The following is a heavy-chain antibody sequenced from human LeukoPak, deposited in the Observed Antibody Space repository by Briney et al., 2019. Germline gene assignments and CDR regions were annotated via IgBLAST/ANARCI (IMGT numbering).Heavy chain of an antibody. CDR2: INPKTGDT. CDR1: GYTFTIFD. D-gene: IGHD1-26*01. CDR3: ARDERDTFGSNTNYYGGWFDP. V-gene: IGHV1-8*01. Sequence: GASVKVSCKASGYTFTIFDINWVRQAPGQGLEWVGWINPKTGDTVYAQNFQGRVTMTRDTSIGTAYMELNSLRSEDTAVYYCARDERDTFGSNTNYYGGWFDPWGQGTLVTVSS. J-gene: IGHJ5*02.